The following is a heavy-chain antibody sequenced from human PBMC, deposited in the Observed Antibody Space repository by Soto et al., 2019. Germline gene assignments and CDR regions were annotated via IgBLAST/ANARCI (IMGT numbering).Heavy chain of an antibody. Sequence: GGSLRLSCAASGFTLSSYGMHWVRQAPGKGLEWVAVISYDGSNKYYADSVKGRFTISRDNSKNTLYLQMNSLRAEDTAVYYCAKDASHTYYYESSGYYNRDFDYWGQGTLVTVSS. V-gene: IGHV3-30*18. CDR3: AKDASHTYYYESSGYYNRDFDY. CDR2: ISYDGSNK. CDR1: GFTLSSYG. D-gene: IGHD3-22*01. J-gene: IGHJ4*02.